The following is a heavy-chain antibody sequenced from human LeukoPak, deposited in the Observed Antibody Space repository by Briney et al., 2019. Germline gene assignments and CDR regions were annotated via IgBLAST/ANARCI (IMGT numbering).Heavy chain of an antibody. D-gene: IGHD1-26*01. J-gene: IGHJ4*02. Sequence: GRSLRLSCAASGFTFSSYEMNWVRQAPGKGLEWVPYISSSGSTIYYADSVKGRFTISRGNAKNSLYLQMNSLRAEDTAVYYCAKARPTSISFWGQGTLVTVSS. CDR1: GFTFSSYE. CDR2: ISSSGSTI. V-gene: IGHV3-48*03. CDR3: AKARPTSISF.